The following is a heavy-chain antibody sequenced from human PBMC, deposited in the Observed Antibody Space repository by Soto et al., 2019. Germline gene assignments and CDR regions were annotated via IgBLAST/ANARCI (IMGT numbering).Heavy chain of an antibody. J-gene: IGHJ4*02. D-gene: IGHD3-22*01. Sequence: QVQLVESGGGVVQPGRSLRLSCAASGFTFSSYAMHWVRQAPGKGLEWVAVISYDGSNKYYADTVKGRFTISRDNSKNTLYLQMNSQRAEDTAVYYCARASLVVVTPGHYWGQGTLVTVSS. CDR1: GFTFSSYA. V-gene: IGHV3-30-3*01. CDR2: ISYDGSNK. CDR3: ARASLVVVTPGHY.